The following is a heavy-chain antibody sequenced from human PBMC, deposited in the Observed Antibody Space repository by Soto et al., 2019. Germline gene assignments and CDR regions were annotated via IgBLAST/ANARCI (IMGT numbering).Heavy chain of an antibody. CDR2: INPNSGGT. J-gene: IGHJ3*02. CDR3: GTAGGGELGYCSGGSCHPGRNAFDI. D-gene: IGHD2-15*01. V-gene: IGHV1-2*04. Sequence: ASVKVSCKASGYTFTGYYMHWVRQAPGQGLEGMGWINPNSGGTNYAQKFQGWVTMTRDTSISTAYMELSRRRSDDTAVYYCGTAGGGELGYCSGGSCHPGRNAFDIWGQGTTVTVSS. CDR1: GYTFTGYY.